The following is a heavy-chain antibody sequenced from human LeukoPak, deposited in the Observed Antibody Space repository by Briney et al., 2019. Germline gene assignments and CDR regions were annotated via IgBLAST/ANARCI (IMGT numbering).Heavy chain of an antibody. V-gene: IGHV4-59*01. D-gene: IGHD3-10*01. Sequence: SETLSLTCTVSGGSISSYYWSWIRQPPGKGLEWVGYIYYSGSTNYNPSLTSRVTISVDTSKNQFSLKLSAVTAADTAVYYCARVKGFGTSRSGFDPWGQGTPVTVPS. CDR3: ARVKGFGTSRSGFDP. J-gene: IGHJ5*02. CDR1: GGSISSYY. CDR2: IYYSGST.